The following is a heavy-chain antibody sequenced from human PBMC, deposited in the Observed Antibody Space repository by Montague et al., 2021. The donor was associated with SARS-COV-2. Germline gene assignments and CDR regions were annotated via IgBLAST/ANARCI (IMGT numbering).Heavy chain of an antibody. CDR2: VSYSGST. CDR3: ARQITMVREPFDS. V-gene: IGHV4-39*01. D-gene: IGHD3-10*01. CDR1: GGTAITDTHY. Sequence: TLSLTCSASGGTAITDTHYWGWVRHSPGKGLEWLGSVSYSGSTYYNPSVKSRVAVSVDTSKNQFSLRLSSVTAADTATYYCARQITMVREPFDSWGQGTLVLVSS. J-gene: IGHJ4*02.